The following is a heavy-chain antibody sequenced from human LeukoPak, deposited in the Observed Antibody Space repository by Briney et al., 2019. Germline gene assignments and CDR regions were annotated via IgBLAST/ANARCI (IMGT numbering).Heavy chain of an antibody. V-gene: IGHV4-61*02. CDR2: IYTSGST. Sequence: SETLSLTCTVSGGSISSGSYYWSWIRQPAGKGLEWIGRIYTSGSTNYNPSLKSRVTISVDTSKNQFSLKLSSVTAADTAVYYCARGRPVVPAAPYYMDVWGKGTTVTVSS. J-gene: IGHJ6*03. CDR1: GGSISSGSYY. CDR3: ARGRPVVPAAPYYMDV. D-gene: IGHD2-2*01.